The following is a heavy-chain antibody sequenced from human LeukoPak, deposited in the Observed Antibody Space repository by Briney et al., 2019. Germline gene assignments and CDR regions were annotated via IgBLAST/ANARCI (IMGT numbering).Heavy chain of an antibody. CDR2: ISAYNGNT. Sequence: SVKVSCKASGYTFTSYGISWVRQAPGQGLEWMGWISAYNGNTNYAQKLQGRVTMTTDTSTSTAYMELRSLRSDDTAVYYCARSSYGHPIEDFDYWGQGTLVTVSS. D-gene: IGHD5-18*01. J-gene: IGHJ4*02. V-gene: IGHV1-18*01. CDR3: ARSSYGHPIEDFDY. CDR1: GYTFTSYG.